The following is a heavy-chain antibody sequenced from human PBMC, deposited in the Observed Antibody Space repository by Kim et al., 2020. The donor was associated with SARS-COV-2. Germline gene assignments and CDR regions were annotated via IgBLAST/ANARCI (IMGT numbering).Heavy chain of an antibody. V-gene: IGHV3-30*18. CDR2: ISYDGSNK. J-gene: IGHJ4*02. Sequence: GGSLRLSCAASGFTFSSYGMHWVRQAPGKGLEWVAVISYDGSNKYYADSVKGRFTISRDNSKNTLYLQMNSLRAEDTAVYYCAKDPMGRILVLDYWGQGTLVTVSS. D-gene: IGHD6-6*01. CDR3: AKDPMGRILVLDY. CDR1: GFTFSSYG.